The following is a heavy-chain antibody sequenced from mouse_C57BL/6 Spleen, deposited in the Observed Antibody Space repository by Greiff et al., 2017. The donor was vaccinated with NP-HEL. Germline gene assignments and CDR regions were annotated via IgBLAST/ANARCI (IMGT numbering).Heavy chain of an antibody. CDR2: ISDGGSYT. J-gene: IGHJ1*03. V-gene: IGHV5-4*01. Sequence: EVKLMESGGGLVKPGGSLKLSCAASGFTFSSYAMSWVRQTPEKRLEWVATISDGGSYTYYPDNVKGRFTISRDNAKNNLYLQMSHLKSEDTAMYYCAREDSNWDDRYFDVWGTGTTVTVSS. CDR1: GFTFSSYA. D-gene: IGHD4-1*01. CDR3: AREDSNWDDRYFDV.